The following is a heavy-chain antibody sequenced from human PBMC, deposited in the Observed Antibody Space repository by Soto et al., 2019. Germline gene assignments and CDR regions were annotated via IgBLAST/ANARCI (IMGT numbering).Heavy chain of an antibody. J-gene: IGHJ3*02. CDR3: ARADYGGYDAFDI. CDR2: INPNSGGT. CDR1: GYTFTGYY. Sequence: ASVKVSGKASGYTFTGYYMHWVRQAPGQGLEWMGWINPNSGGTNYAQKFQVWVTMTRDTSISTAYMEVSRPRSVDTAVYYCARADYGGYDAFDIWGQGTMVTVSS. D-gene: IGHD4-17*01. V-gene: IGHV1-2*04.